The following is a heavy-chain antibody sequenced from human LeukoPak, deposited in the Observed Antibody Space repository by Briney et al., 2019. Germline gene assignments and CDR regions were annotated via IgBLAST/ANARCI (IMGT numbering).Heavy chain of an antibody. CDR2: IYYSGST. D-gene: IGHD6-13*01. CDR1: GGSISSYY. V-gene: IGHV4-59*08. J-gene: IGHJ5*02. CDR3: ARSRSSSSPFDP. Sequence: SETLSLTCTVSGGSISSYYWSWIRQPPGKGLEWIGYIYYSGSTNYNPSLKSRVTISVDTSKNQFSLKLSSVTAADTAVYYCARSRSSSSPFDPWGQETLVTVSS.